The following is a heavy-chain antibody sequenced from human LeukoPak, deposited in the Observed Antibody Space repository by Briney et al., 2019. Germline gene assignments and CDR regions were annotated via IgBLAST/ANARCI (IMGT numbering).Heavy chain of an antibody. V-gene: IGHV3-48*03. CDR2: ISSSGSTI. J-gene: IGHJ4*02. CDR1: GFTFSSYE. CDR3: AREVVLRYFDR. Sequence: GGSLRLSCAASGFTFSSYEMNWVRQAPAKGLEWVSYISSSGSTIYYADSVKGRFTISRDNAKNSLYLQMNSLRAEDTAVYYCAREVVLRYFDRWGQGTLVTVSS. D-gene: IGHD3-9*01.